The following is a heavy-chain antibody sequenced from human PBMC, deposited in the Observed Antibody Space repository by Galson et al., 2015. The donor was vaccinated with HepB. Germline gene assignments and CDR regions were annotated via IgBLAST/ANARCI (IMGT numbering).Heavy chain of an antibody. Sequence: SLRLSCAATGFIFNSYAMTWVRQAPGKGLEWVAFISYDGSNKYYADSVKGRFTISRDNSKNTLYLQMNSLRPEDTAVYYCAREPYSSGWLKRGRYFDYWGQGALVTVSS. CDR3: AREPYSSGWLKRGRYFDY. D-gene: IGHD6-19*01. J-gene: IGHJ4*02. CDR1: GFIFNSYA. V-gene: IGHV3-30-3*01. CDR2: ISYDGSNK.